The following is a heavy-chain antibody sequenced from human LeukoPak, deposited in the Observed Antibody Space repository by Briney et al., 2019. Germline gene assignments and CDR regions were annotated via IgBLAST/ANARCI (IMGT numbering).Heavy chain of an antibody. CDR3: ARHVMGSSSWYGGFDP. J-gene: IGHJ5*02. Sequence: GESLKISCKGSGYSFTSYWIGWVRQMPGKGLEWMGIIYPGDSDTRYSPSFQGQVTISADKSISTAYLQWSSLKASDTAMYYCARHVMGSSSWYGGFDPWGQGTLVTVSS. CDR1: GYSFTSYW. D-gene: IGHD6-13*01. CDR2: IYPGDSDT. V-gene: IGHV5-51*01.